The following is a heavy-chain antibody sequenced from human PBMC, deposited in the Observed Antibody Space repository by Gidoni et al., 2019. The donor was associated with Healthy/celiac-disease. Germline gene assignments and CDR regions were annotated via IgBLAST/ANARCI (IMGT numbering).Heavy chain of an antibody. J-gene: IGHJ6*02. CDR3: ARRAAAEEKGDV. CDR1: GFSLDDYG. CDR2: IHWNGGST. Sequence: EVQLVESGGGVVRPGGSLSLSCSASGFSLDDYGMSWVRQAPGKGLEWVSGIHWNGGSTGYADAVKSRFTISRDNAKNSLYLQMNSLRAEDTALYYCARRAAAEEKGDVWGQGTTVTVSS. V-gene: IGHV3-20*04. D-gene: IGHD6-13*01.